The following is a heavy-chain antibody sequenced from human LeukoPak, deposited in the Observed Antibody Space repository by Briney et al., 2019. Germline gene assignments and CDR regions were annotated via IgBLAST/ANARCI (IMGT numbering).Heavy chain of an antibody. V-gene: IGHV1-2*02. CDR2: INPNSGGT. CDR3: ARDENYYDSSGYILSTYDY. Sequence: ASVKVSCKASGYTFTDYYMHWVRQAPGQGLEWMGWINPNSGGTNYAQKFQGRVTMTRDTSISTAYMELSRLRSDDTAVYYCARDENYYDSSGYILSTYDYWGQGTLVTVSS. D-gene: IGHD3-22*01. J-gene: IGHJ4*02. CDR1: GYTFTDYY.